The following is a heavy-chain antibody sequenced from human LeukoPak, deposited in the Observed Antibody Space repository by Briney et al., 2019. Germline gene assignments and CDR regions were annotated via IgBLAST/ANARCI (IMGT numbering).Heavy chain of an antibody. J-gene: IGHJ4*02. V-gene: IGHV3-30-3*01. CDR3: ARDISGEY. CDR1: GFTFSSYW. Sequence: GGSLRLSCAASGFTFSSYWMSWVRQAPGKGLEWVAVISYDGSNKYYAGSVKGRFTISRDNSKNTLYLQMNSLRAEDTAVYYCARDISGEYWGQGTLVTVSS. D-gene: IGHD3-10*01. CDR2: ISYDGSNK.